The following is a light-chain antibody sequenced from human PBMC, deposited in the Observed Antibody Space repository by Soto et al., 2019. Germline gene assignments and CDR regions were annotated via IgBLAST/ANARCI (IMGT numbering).Light chain of an antibody. V-gene: IGKV1-27*01. CDR1: QAIANY. Sequence: DIQMTQSPSSLSASVGDRVTITCRASQAIANYLAWYQQKPGKVPKLLIYSAFTLQSGVPSRFSGSGSRTDFTLTISSLQPEDVATYYCQKYDRVPLTFGGGTKVEI. CDR2: SAF. CDR3: QKYDRVPLT. J-gene: IGKJ4*01.